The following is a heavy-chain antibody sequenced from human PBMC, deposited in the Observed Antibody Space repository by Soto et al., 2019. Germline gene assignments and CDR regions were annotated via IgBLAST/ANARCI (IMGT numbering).Heavy chain of an antibody. J-gene: IGHJ4*02. D-gene: IGHD6-19*01. CDR2: IYYSGST. CDR1: GGSISSSSYY. CDR3: AGNLAVAGTVDY. Sequence: SETLSLTCTVSGGSISSSSYYWGWIRQPPGKGLEWIGSIYYSGSTYYNPSLKSRVTISVDTSKNQFSLKLSSVTAADTAVYYCAGNLAVAGTVDYWGQGTLVTVSS. V-gene: IGHV4-39*01.